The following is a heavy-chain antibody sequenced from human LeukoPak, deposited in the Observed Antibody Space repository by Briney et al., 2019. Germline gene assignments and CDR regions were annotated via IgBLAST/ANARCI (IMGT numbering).Heavy chain of an antibody. Sequence: PSETLSLTCTVSGGSISPYYWSWIRQPPGKGLEWIGYIYHSGNTKYNPSLKSRVTMSVDTSKNQLSLMLTSVTAADTAVYYCARHIFGTVTKSADAFDVWGQGTMVILSS. D-gene: IGHD4-17*01. CDR2: IYHSGNT. CDR3: ARHIFGTVTKSADAFDV. J-gene: IGHJ3*01. CDR1: GGSISPYY. V-gene: IGHV4-59*08.